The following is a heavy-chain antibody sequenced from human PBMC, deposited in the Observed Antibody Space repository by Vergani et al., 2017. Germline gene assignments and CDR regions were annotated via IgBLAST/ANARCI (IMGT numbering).Heavy chain of an antibody. Sequence: QITLKESGPTLVKPTQTLTLTCTFSGFSLSNARMGVSWIRQPPGKALEWLAHIFSNDEKSYSTSLKSRLTISKDTSKSQVVLTMTNMDPVDTATYYCARSDDYGDYGPWNWFDPWGQGTLVTVSS. CDR3: ARSDDYGDYGPWNWFDP. CDR1: GFSLSNARMG. V-gene: IGHV2-26*01. CDR2: IFSNDEK. D-gene: IGHD4-17*01. J-gene: IGHJ5*02.